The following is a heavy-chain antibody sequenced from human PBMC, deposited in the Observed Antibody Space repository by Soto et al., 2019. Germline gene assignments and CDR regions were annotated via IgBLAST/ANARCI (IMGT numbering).Heavy chain of an antibody. D-gene: IGHD5-12*01. Sequence: GGSLRLSCVASGCTVRSFAMGWVSKSPGTGLEWVAGVDGSGYDTSFGASVKGRFTISRDNSENTLFLHMTNLRAEDTARYYCAKEIMAAAYATTSAFDLWGPGTVVTVSS. CDR1: GCTVRSFA. CDR2: VDGSGYDT. J-gene: IGHJ4*02. V-gene: IGHV3-23*01. CDR3: AKEIMAAAYATTSAFDL.